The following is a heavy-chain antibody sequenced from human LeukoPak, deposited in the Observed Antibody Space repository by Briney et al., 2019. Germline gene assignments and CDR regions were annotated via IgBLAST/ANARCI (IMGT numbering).Heavy chain of an antibody. V-gene: IGHV3-21*01. D-gene: IGHD3-10*01. CDR2: ISSRSTYI. J-gene: IGHJ4*02. CDR3: AARDSYGSGSYPIDY. CDR1: GFTFSSYS. Sequence: GGSLRLSCAASGFTFSSYSMNWVRQAPGKGLEWVSSISSRSTYIYYADSLKGRFTISRGNAKNSLYLQMNSLRAEDTAVYYCAARDSYGSGSYPIDYWGQGTLVTVSS.